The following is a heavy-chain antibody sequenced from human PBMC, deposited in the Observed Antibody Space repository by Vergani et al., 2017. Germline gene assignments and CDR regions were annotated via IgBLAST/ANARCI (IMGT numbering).Heavy chain of an antibody. CDR3: TTARYCSGGSCWGYFDY. CDR1: GFTFSNAW. J-gene: IGHJ4*02. Sequence: EVQLLESGGGLVQPGGSLRLSCAASGFTFSNAWMSWVRQAPGKGLEWVGRIKSKTDGGTTDYAAPVKGRFTISRDDSKNTLYLQMNSLKTEDTAVYYCTTARYCSGGSCWGYFDYWGQGTLVTVSS. CDR2: IKSKTDGGTT. D-gene: IGHD2-15*01. V-gene: IGHV3-15*01.